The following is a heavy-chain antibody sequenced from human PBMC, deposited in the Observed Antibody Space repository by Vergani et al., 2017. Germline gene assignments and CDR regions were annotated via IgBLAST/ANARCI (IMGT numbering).Heavy chain of an antibody. J-gene: IGHJ6*03. V-gene: IGHV4-61*02. Sequence: QVQLQESGPGLVKPSQTLSLTCTVSGGSIRSGSYYWSWIRQPAGKGLEWIGRNYTSGSTNYNPSLKSRITMSADTSKNQFSLKRSSVTAADTAVYYCARETYQQLETYDYYYYMDVWGKGTTVTVSS. D-gene: IGHD6-13*01. CDR2: NYTSGST. CDR3: ARETYQQLETYDYYYYMDV. CDR1: GGSIRSGSYY.